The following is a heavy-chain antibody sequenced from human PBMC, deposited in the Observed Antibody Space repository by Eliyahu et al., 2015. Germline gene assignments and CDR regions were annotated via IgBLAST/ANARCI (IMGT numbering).Heavy chain of an antibody. CDR2: ISYDGSNK. CDR3: AKSKAGEWELLLLDY. Sequence: QVQLVESGGGVVQPGRSLRLSCAAXGFPFSSYGMHWVRQAPGKGLEWVAVISYDGSNKYYADSVKGRFTISRDNSKNTLYLQMNSLRAEDTAVYYCAKSKAGEWELLLLDYWGQGTLVTVSS. V-gene: IGHV3-30*18. J-gene: IGHJ4*02. CDR1: GFPFSSYG. D-gene: IGHD1-26*01.